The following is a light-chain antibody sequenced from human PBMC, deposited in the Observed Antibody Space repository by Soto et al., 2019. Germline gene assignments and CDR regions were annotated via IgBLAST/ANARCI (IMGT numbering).Light chain of an antibody. Sequence: QAVVTPEHSLTVSPGGTVTLTCASTTGPVTSGYYPNWFQQKPGQAPRALIYSTSNKPSWTPARFSGSLLGGKAALTLSGVQPEDEAEYYCLLYYGGVQVFGTGTKVTVL. CDR3: LLYYGGVQV. V-gene: IGLV7-43*01. CDR2: STS. CDR1: TGPVTSGYY. J-gene: IGLJ1*01.